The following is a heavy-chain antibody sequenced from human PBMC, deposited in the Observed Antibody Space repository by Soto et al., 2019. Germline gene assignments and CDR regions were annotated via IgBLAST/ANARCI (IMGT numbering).Heavy chain of an antibody. CDR3: ATTRYYYGSGSYFDF. J-gene: IGHJ4*02. CDR2: TYYRSKWYN. V-gene: IGHV6-1*01. CDR1: GDSVSSNSAA. D-gene: IGHD3-10*01. Sequence: SQTLSLTCAISGDSVSSNSAAWNWIGQSPSRGLEWLGETYYRSKWYNHYAVSVKSRITLRSDTSKNEFSLHLNSVTPEDTGVYFCATTRYYYGSGSYFDFWGQGTPVTVSS.